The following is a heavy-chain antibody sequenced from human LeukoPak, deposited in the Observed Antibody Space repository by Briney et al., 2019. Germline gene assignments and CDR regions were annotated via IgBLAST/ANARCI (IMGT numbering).Heavy chain of an antibody. CDR1: GDSVSTNSAT. CDR3: ARGRIAAAGSSPDYYYDGMDV. D-gene: IGHD6-13*01. CDR2: TYYKSKWYN. J-gene: IGHJ6*02. Sequence: SQTLSLTCAISGDSVSTNSATWNWIRQSPSRGLEWLGRTYYKSKWYNDYVVSVKSRITINPDTSKNQFSLQLNSVSPEDTAVYYCARGRIAAAGSSPDYYYDGMDVWGQGTTVTVSS. V-gene: IGHV6-1*01.